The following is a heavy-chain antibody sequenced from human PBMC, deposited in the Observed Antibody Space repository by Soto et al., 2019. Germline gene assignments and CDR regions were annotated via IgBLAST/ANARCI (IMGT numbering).Heavy chain of an antibody. D-gene: IGHD2-2*01. V-gene: IGHV5-51*01. CDR3: ARQPVVVPAATLNYYYYGMDV. J-gene: IGHJ6*02. Sequence: KVSCKASGYPFTSYDINWVRQATGQGLEWMGIIYPGDSDTRYSPSFQGQVTISADKSISTAYLQWSSLKASDTAMYYCARQPVVVPAATLNYYYYGMDVWGQGTTVTVSS. CDR1: GYPFTSYD. CDR2: IYPGDSDT.